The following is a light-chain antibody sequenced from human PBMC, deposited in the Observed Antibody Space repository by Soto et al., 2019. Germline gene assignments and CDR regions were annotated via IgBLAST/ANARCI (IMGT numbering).Light chain of an antibody. CDR2: LGS. CDR1: QSLLHSDGYNY. J-gene: IGKJ1*01. V-gene: IGKV2-28*01. Sequence: DTVMTQSPLSLPVTPGEPASISCRSSQSLLHSDGYNYLDWYLQEPGQSPQLLIYLGSNRASGVPDRFSGSGSGTDFTLKISTVEAEDVGVYYCMQSLHAPRTFGQGTKVEIK. CDR3: MQSLHAPRT.